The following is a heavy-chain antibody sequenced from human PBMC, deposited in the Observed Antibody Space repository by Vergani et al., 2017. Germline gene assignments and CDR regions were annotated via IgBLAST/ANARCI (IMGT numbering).Heavy chain of an antibody. CDR3: ARRKXVPTIFGVVAFYYYYMDV. J-gene: IGHJ6*03. CDR2: MNPNSGNT. V-gene: IGHV1-8*01. Sequence: QVQLVQSGAEVKKPGASVKVSCKASGYTFTSYDINWVRQATGQGLEWMGWMNPNSGNTGYAQKFQGRVTMTRNTSISTAYMELSSLRSEDTAVYYCARRKXVPTIFGVVAFYYYYMDVWGKGTTVTVSS. D-gene: IGHD3-3*01. CDR1: GYTFTSYD.